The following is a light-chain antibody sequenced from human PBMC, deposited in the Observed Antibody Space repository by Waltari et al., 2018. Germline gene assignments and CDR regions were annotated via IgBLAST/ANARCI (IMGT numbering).Light chain of an antibody. CDR1: TLPKQY. CDR2: KDI. V-gene: IGLV3-25*03. Sequence: SYELTQPPSVSVSPGQTARITCSGDTLPKQYTYWYRQKPGQAPVLIIYKDIERASGIPDRFFASTSGTTFTLTISGVQAEDEGDYYCQSADSSGTYVVFGGGTKLTVL. J-gene: IGLJ2*01. CDR3: QSADSSGTYVV.